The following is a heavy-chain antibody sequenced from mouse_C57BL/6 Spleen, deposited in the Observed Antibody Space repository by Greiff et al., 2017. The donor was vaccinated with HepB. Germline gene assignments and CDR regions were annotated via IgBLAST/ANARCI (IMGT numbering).Heavy chain of an antibody. CDR1: GYTFTDYY. CDR2: IYPGSGNT. V-gene: IGHV1-76*01. D-gene: IGHD1-1*01. CDR3: ARDYGSSYWYFDV. Sequence: QVQLKESGAELVRPGASVKLSCKASGYTFTDYYINWVKQRPGQGLEWIARIYPGSGNTYYNEKFKGKATLTAETSSSTAYMKLSSLTSEDSAVYFCARDYGSSYWYFDVWGTGTTVTVSS. J-gene: IGHJ1*03.